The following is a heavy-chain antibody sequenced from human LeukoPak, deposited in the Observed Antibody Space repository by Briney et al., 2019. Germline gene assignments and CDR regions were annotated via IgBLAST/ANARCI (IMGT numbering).Heavy chain of an antibody. D-gene: IGHD1-26*01. CDR2: ISSSSSYI. CDR3: ARDVVVGATTDY. V-gene: IGHV3-21*01. Sequence: GGSLRLSCAASGFTFSSYSMYWVRQAPGKGLEWVSSISSSSSYIYYADSVKGRFTISRDNAKNSLYLQMNSLRAEDTAVYYCARDVVVGATTDYWGQGTLVTVSS. CDR1: GFTFSSYS. J-gene: IGHJ4*02.